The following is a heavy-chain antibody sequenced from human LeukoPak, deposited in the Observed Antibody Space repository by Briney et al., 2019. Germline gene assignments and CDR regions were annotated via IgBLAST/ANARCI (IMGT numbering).Heavy chain of an antibody. Sequence: SETLSLTCTVSGGSISTYYWNWIRQPPGKGLEWIGYIYYSGSTNYNPSLKSRVTISVDTSKNQFSLKLNSGAAADTAVYYCARSGGYSSSWSLWGQGTLVTVSS. D-gene: IGHD6-13*01. CDR1: GGSISTYY. J-gene: IGHJ4*02. CDR2: IYYSGST. V-gene: IGHV4-59*01. CDR3: ARSGGYSSSWSL.